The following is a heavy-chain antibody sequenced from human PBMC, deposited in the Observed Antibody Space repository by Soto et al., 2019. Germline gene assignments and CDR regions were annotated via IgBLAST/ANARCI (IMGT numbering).Heavy chain of an antibody. Sequence: QVQLVQSGAEVKKPGASVKVSCKASGYTFTGYYMHWVRQAPGQGLERMGWINPNSGGTNYAQKIQGWVTMTRDTSISTANMELSRLRSDDTAVYYCAREGYDYVWGSYRLGWFAPWCQGTLVTDSS. D-gene: IGHD3-16*02. J-gene: IGHJ5*02. CDR1: GYTFTGYY. CDR3: AREGYDYVWGSYRLGWFAP. CDR2: INPNSGGT. V-gene: IGHV1-2*04.